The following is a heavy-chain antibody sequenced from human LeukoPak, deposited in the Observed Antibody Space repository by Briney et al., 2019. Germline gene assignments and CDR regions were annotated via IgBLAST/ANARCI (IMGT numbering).Heavy chain of an antibody. CDR1: GFTFSSYS. V-gene: IGHV3-21*01. CDR3: ARVTEAPYYFDY. CDR2: ISSSSSYI. Sequence: TGGSLRLSCAASGFTFSSYSMNWDRQAPGKGLEWVSSISSSSSYIYYADSVKGRFTISRDNAKNSLYLQMNSLRAEDTAVYYCARVTEAPYYFDYWGQGTLVTVSS. J-gene: IGHJ4*02.